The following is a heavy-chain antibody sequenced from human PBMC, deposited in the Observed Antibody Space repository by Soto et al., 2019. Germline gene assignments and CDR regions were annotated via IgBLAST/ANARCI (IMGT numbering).Heavy chain of an antibody. CDR3: AREGGESSDGLYYFDS. D-gene: IGHD3-16*01. V-gene: IGHV4-30-4*01. Sequence: QVQLQESGPGLVKPSQTLSLTCTVSGGSTSSDNYWSWIRQPPGKGLEWIGHIYYSGNTDYNPSLKRGLDISIDTSKNQFSLKLSSVTAAHTAVYFCAREGGESSDGLYYFDSWGQGSLVTVAS. J-gene: IGHJ4*02. CDR1: GGSTSSDNY. CDR2: IYYSGNT.